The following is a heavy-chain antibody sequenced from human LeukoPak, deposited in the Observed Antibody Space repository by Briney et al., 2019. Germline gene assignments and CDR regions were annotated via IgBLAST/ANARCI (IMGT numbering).Heavy chain of an antibody. Sequence: SETLSLTCTVSGGSISSYYWSWIRQPPGKGLEWIGYIYYSGSTNYNPSLKSRVTISVDTSKNQFSLKLSSVTAADTAVYYCARDSGTGYSSGPIDYWGQGTLVTVSS. CDR2: IYYSGST. V-gene: IGHV4-59*01. J-gene: IGHJ4*02. D-gene: IGHD6-19*01. CDR3: ARDSGTGYSSGPIDY. CDR1: GGSISSYY.